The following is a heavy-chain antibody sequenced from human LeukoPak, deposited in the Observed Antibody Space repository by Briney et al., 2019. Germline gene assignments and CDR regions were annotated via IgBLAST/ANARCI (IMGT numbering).Heavy chain of an antibody. Sequence: GGSLRLSCAASGFTFNNHAMSWVRQAPGKGLEWVSGINGNGASTYHSDSVKGRFTTSRDNSKNTLYLQMSSLRAEDTAIYYCAKDQGYSYYYLDYWGQGTLVTVSS. CDR2: INGNGAST. D-gene: IGHD5-18*01. CDR3: AKDQGYSYYYLDY. V-gene: IGHV3-23*01. J-gene: IGHJ4*02. CDR1: GFTFNNHA.